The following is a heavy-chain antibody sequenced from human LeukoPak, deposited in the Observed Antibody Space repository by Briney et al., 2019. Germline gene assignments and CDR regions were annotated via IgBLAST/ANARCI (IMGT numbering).Heavy chain of an antibody. CDR2: FDPEDGET. D-gene: IGHD1-26*01. CDR1: GYTLTELS. J-gene: IGHJ4*02. Sequence: ASVKVSCKVPGYTLTELSMHWVRQAPGKGLEWMGGFDPEDGETIYAQKFQGRVTMTEDTSTDTAYMELSSLRSEDTAVYYCATQIIGIVGATDKYYFDYWGQGTLVTVSS. V-gene: IGHV1-24*01. CDR3: ATQIIGIVGATDKYYFDY.